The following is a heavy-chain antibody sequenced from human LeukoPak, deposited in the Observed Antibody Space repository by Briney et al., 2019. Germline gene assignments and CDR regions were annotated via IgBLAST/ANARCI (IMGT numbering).Heavy chain of an antibody. Sequence: SETLSLTCAVYGGSFSGYYWSWIRQPPGKGLEWIGEINHSGSTNYNPSLKSRVTISVDTSKNQFSLKLSSVTAADMAVYYCARDPTIATAAGLFDYWGQGTLVTVSS. V-gene: IGHV4-34*01. CDR2: INHSGST. CDR3: ARDPTIATAAGLFDY. CDR1: GGSFSGYY. D-gene: IGHD6-13*01. J-gene: IGHJ4*02.